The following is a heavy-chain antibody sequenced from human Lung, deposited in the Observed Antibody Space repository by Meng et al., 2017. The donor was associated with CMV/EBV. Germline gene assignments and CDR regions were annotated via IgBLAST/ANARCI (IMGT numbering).Heavy chain of an antibody. J-gene: IGHJ4*02. Sequence: GESLKISCAASGFTFSSYWMSWVRQAPGKGLEWVANIKQDGSEKYYVDSVKGRFTISRDNAKNSLYLQMNSLRAEDTALYYCAKGSSNYDILTDWGQGTLVTVSS. V-gene: IGHV3-7*03. CDR1: GFTFSSYW. CDR2: IKQDGSEK. CDR3: AKGSSNYDILTD. D-gene: IGHD3-9*01.